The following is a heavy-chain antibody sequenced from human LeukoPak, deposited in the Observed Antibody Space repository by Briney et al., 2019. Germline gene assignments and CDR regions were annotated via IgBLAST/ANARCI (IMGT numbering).Heavy chain of an antibody. CDR2: ISGSGTST. Sequence: GGSLRLSCAASGFTFSSYAMSWVRQAPGKGLEWVSAISGSGTSTYYSDSVKGRFTISRDNSKNTLYLQVNSLRAEDTAVYYCAATRRDGYNFFDYWGQGTLVTVSS. V-gene: IGHV3-23*01. J-gene: IGHJ4*02. CDR1: GFTFSSYA. D-gene: IGHD5-24*01. CDR3: AATRRDGYNFFDY.